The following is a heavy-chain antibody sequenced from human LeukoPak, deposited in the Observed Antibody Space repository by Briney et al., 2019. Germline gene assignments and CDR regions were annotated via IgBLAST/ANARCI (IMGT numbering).Heavy chain of an antibody. Sequence: PSETLSLTCAVYGGSFSGYYWSWIRQPPGKGLEWIGEINHSGSTNYNPSLKSRVTISVDTSKNQFSLKLSSVTAADTAVYYCARHDPKSYYYDSSGPFDYWGQGTLVTVSS. D-gene: IGHD3-22*01. CDR1: GGSFSGYY. J-gene: IGHJ4*02. V-gene: IGHV4-34*01. CDR2: INHSGST. CDR3: ARHDPKSYYYDSSGPFDY.